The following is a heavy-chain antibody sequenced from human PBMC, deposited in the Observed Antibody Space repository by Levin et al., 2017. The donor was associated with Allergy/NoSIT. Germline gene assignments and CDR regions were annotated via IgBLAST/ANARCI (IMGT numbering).Heavy chain of an antibody. D-gene: IGHD3-10*01. V-gene: IGHV1-2*02. Sequence: GESLKISCKASGYIFTGYYIHWVRQAPGQGPEWMGWINPRNGGTNFAREFEVRVTLTRDTSINTAYMELTSLKSDDTAIYYCTREAHRQPQSSDYLTNWFDPWGQGTLVTVSA. CDR2: INPRNGGT. CDR1: GYIFTGYY. J-gene: IGHJ5*02. CDR3: TREAHRQPQSSDYLTNWFDP.